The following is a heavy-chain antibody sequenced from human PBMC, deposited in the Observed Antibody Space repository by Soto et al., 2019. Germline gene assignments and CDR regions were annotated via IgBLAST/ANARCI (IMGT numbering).Heavy chain of an antibody. J-gene: IGHJ4*02. D-gene: IGHD6-19*01. Sequence: QVQLVQSGAEEKKPGASVKVSCKASGYTFSSYAMHWVRQAPGQGLEYMGWINAGNGNTKYSQKFQGRVTITRVTYASTVYMELSSLRSEDTAVYYCARDSSSGSYGSFDYWGQGTLVTVSS. CDR2: INAGNGNT. CDR3: ARDSSSGSYGSFDY. CDR1: GYTFSSYA. V-gene: IGHV1-3*05.